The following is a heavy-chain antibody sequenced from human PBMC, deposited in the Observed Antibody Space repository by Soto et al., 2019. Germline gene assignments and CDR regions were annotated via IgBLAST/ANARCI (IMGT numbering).Heavy chain of an antibody. CDR2: ISWNSGSI. V-gene: IGHV3-9*01. D-gene: IGHD5-12*01. CDR1: GFTFDDYA. Sequence: GGSLRLSCAASGFTFDDYAMHWVRQAPGKGLEWVSGISWNSGSIGYADSVKGRFTISRGNAKNSLYLQMDSLRAEDTALYYCAKDFLYGGYHGPFDYWGQGTLVTVSS. CDR3: AKDFLYGGYHGPFDY. J-gene: IGHJ4*02.